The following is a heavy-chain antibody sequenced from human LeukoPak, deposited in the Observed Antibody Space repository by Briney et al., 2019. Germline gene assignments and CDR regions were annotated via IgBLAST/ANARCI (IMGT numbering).Heavy chain of an antibody. CDR1: GFTFSSNY. CDR2: IYSGGST. V-gene: IGHV3-53*01. D-gene: IGHD3-16*01. J-gene: IGHJ6*02. Sequence: GGSLRLSCAASGFTFSSNYMSWVRQAPGKGLEWVSVIYSGGSTYYADSVKGRFTISRDNSKNTLYLQMNNLRTEDTAVYYCARDRMITSRKYGMDVWGQGTTVTVSS. CDR3: ARDRMITSRKYGMDV.